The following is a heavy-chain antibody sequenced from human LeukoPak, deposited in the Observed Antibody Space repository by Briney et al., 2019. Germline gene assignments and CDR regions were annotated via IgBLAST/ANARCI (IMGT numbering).Heavy chain of an antibody. Sequence: GASVKVSCKVSGYTFTGYYMHWVRQAPGQGLEWMGWINPNSGGTNYAQKFQGRVTMTRDTSISTAYMELSRLRSDDTAVYYCARTTLRFLEWLPRYYFDYWGQGTLVTVSS. D-gene: IGHD3-3*01. CDR3: ARTTLRFLEWLPRYYFDY. V-gene: IGHV1-2*02. CDR1: GYTFTGYY. CDR2: INPNSGGT. J-gene: IGHJ4*02.